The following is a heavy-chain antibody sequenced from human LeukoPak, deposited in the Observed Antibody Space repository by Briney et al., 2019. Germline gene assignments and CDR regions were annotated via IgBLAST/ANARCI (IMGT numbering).Heavy chain of an antibody. CDR3: ARDSAITIFFSPLMDV. CDR1: RFTFSSYA. V-gene: IGHV3-30-3*01. CDR2: ISNDGGDK. J-gene: IGHJ6*02. D-gene: IGHD3-9*01. Sequence: GSLRLSCAASRFTFSSYAMHWVRQAPGKGLEWVAVISNDGGDKYYADSVRGRFTISRDNSKNTLSLQMNSLRSEDTAVYYCARDSAITIFFSPLMDVWGQGTTVTVSS.